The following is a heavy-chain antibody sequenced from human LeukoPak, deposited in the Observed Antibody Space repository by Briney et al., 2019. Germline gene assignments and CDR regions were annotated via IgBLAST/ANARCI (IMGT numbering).Heavy chain of an antibody. CDR2: ISGSGGSS. J-gene: IGHJ4*02. V-gene: IGHV3-23*01. Sequence: GGSLRLSCAASGFTFSRYWMSWVRQAPGKGLEWVSAISGSGGSSYYADSVKGRFTISRDNSKNTLYLQMNSLRAEDTAVYYCAKARGSAFDYWGQGTLVTVSS. CDR1: GFTFSRYW. D-gene: IGHD3-16*01. CDR3: AKARGSAFDY.